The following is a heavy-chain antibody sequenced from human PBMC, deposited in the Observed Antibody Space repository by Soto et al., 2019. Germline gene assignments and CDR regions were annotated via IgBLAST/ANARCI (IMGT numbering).Heavy chain of an antibody. CDR2: INPNSGGA. CDR3: ARDGEDYGSGSFRY. Sequence: QVQLVQSGAEVKKPGASMKVSCKASGYTFTGYYLHWVRQAPGQGLEWMGWINPNSGGAIYAQKFQGWVTXXRXTXXNTAYMELNSLKSDDTALYYCARDGEDYGSGSFRYWGQGTLVAVSS. J-gene: IGHJ4*02. CDR1: GYTFTGYY. D-gene: IGHD3-10*01. V-gene: IGHV1-2*04.